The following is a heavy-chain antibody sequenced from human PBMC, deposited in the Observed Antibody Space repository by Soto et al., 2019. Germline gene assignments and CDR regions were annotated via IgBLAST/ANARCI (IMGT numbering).Heavy chain of an antibody. Sequence: PGGSLRLSCASSGFTFSSYWMSWVRQAPGKGLEWVANIKQDGSEKYYVDSVKGRFTISRDNAKNSLYLQMNSLRAEDTALYYCAKDRFYYDSSAYYYDAFDIWGQGTMVTVSS. D-gene: IGHD3-22*01. CDR2: IKQDGSEK. V-gene: IGHV3-7*05. J-gene: IGHJ3*02. CDR3: AKDRFYYDSSAYYYDAFDI. CDR1: GFTFSSYW.